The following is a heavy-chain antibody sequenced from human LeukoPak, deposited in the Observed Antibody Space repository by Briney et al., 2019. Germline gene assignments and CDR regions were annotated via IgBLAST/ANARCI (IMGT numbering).Heavy chain of an antibody. D-gene: IGHD6-19*01. Sequence: GGSLRLSCAASGFTFSSYGTHWVRQAPGKGLEWVAVISYDGSNKYYADSVKGRFTISRDNSKNTLYLQMNSLRAEDTAAYYCAGEADPDAFDIWGQGTMVTVSS. CDR1: GFTFSSYG. CDR3: AGEADPDAFDI. J-gene: IGHJ3*02. V-gene: IGHV3-30*03. CDR2: ISYDGSNK.